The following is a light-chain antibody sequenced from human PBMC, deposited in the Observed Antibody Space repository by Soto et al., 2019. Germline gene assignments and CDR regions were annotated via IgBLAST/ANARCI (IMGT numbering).Light chain of an antibody. V-gene: IGLV2-14*01. Sequence: QSELTQPASVSGSPGQSITISCTGTSSDVGGYNYVSWYQQHPGKAPKLMIYEVSNRPSGVSNRFSGSKSGNTASLTISGLQAEDEADYYCSSYTGSSTPYVFGTGTKLTVL. CDR3: SSYTGSSTPYV. CDR2: EVS. CDR1: SSDVGGYNY. J-gene: IGLJ1*01.